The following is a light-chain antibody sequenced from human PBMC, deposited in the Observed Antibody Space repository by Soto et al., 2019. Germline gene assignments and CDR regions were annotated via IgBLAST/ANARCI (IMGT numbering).Light chain of an antibody. CDR3: QQRYNWPIT. V-gene: IGKV3-11*02. CDR2: ADT. J-gene: IGKJ5*01. CDR1: QGISGY. Sequence: EIVLTQSPATLSLSPGERATLSCRASQGISGYLGWYQQKPGQAPRLLIYADTNRATGIPARFSGSGSGRDFTLTISSLEPEDFSVYYCQQRYNWPITFGQGTRLEI.